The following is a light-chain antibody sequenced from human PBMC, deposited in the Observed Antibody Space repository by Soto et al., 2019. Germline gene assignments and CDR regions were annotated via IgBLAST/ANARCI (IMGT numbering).Light chain of an antibody. J-gene: IGKJ4*01. CDR2: GAS. CDR3: HHYGSSPLT. CDR1: QSVSATH. Sequence: IVLTQSPGTLSLSPGXRATLSCRASQSVSATHLAWYQQKPGQAPRLLLYGASTRATGIPDRFSGSGSGTDFTLTISRVEPEDFAVFYCHHYGSSPLTFGGGTKVDIK. V-gene: IGKV3-20*01.